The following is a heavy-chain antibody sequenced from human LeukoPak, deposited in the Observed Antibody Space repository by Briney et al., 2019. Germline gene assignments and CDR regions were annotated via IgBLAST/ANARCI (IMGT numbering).Heavy chain of an antibody. CDR2: IYYSGST. V-gene: IGHV4-39*07. J-gene: IGHJ5*02. Sequence: PSETLSLTCTVSGGSISSSSYYWGWIRQPPGKGLERIGNIYYSGSTYYNPSLKSRVTISVGTSKNQFSLKLSSVTAADTAVYYCVRTVIPGWFDPWGQGTLVTVSS. CDR1: GGSISSSSYY. D-gene: IGHD4-17*01. CDR3: VRTVIPGWFDP.